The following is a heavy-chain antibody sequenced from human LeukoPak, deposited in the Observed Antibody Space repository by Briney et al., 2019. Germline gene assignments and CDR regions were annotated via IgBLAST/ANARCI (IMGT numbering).Heavy chain of an antibody. D-gene: IGHD3-22*01. CDR3: ARLQYYDSRGFYYGFDY. V-gene: IGHV4-39*01. J-gene: IGHJ4*02. CDR2: ISYSGNT. CDR1: VGSISSGNYL. Sequence: SETLSLSCTVSVGSISSGNYLWGWIRQPPGKGLEWIASISYSGNTYYNPSLKSRVTISVDTSKNQFSLKLNSVTAADTAVYYCARLQYYDSRGFYYGFDYWGQGTLVTVSS.